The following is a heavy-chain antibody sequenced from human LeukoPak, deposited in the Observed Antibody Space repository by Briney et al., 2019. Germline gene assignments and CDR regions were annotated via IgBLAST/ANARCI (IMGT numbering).Heavy chain of an antibody. V-gene: IGHV3-7*01. D-gene: IGHD4-17*01. Sequence: PGGSLRLSCAASGFTFSSYWMSWVRQAPGKGLEWVANIKQDGSEKYYVDSVKGRFTIYRDNAKNSLYLQMNTLRAEDTAVYYCARDDTVTTRVGFIDWGQGTLVTVSS. CDR1: GFTFSSYW. CDR2: IKQDGSEK. J-gene: IGHJ4*02. CDR3: ARDDTVTTRVGFID.